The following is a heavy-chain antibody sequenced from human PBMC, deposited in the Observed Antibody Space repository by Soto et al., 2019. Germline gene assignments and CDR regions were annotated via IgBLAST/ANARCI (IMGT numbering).Heavy chain of an antibody. Sequence: SETLSLTCTVSGGSISSGDYYWSWIRQPPGKGLEWIGYIYYSGSTYYNPSLKSRVTISVDTSKNQFSLKLSSVTAADTAVYYCARTHYDFWSGYHNWFDPWGQGTLVTVSS. CDR2: IYYSGST. V-gene: IGHV4-30-4*01. CDR3: ARTHYDFWSGYHNWFDP. J-gene: IGHJ5*02. CDR1: GGSISSGDYY. D-gene: IGHD3-3*01.